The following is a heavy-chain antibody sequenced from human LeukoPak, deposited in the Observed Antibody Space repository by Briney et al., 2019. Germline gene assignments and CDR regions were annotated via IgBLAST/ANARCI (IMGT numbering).Heavy chain of an antibody. Sequence: GASVNVSCKASGGTFSSYAISWVRQAPGQGLEWMGGIIPIFGTANYAQKFQGRVTITADKSTSTVYMELSSLRSEDTAVYYCASSFYDLLVYFDYWGQGTLVTVSS. CDR3: ASSFYDLLVYFDY. CDR1: GGTFSSYA. D-gene: IGHD5/OR15-5a*01. J-gene: IGHJ4*02. CDR2: IIPIFGTA. V-gene: IGHV1-69*06.